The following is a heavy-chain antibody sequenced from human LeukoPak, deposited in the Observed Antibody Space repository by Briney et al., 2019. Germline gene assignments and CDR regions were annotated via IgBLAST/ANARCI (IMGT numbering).Heavy chain of an antibody. V-gene: IGHV5-51*01. Sequence: GESLKISCKGSGYSFTSYWIGWVRQMPGKGLEWMGTIYPGDPDTRYSPSFQGQVTISADKSISTAYLQWSSLKASDTAMYYCARLWDYYDSSGSGYYMDVWGKGTTVTVSS. D-gene: IGHD3-22*01. CDR1: GYSFTSYW. J-gene: IGHJ6*03. CDR3: ARLWDYYDSSGSGYYMDV. CDR2: IYPGDPDT.